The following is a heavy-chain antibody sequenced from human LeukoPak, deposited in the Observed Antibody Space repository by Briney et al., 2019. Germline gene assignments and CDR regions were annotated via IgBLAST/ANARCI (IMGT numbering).Heavy chain of an antibody. D-gene: IGHD2-8*01. CDR2: IYYSGST. CDR3: ARDSGVNDAFDI. Sequence: SETLSLTCTVSGGSISSYYWSWIRQPPGKGLEWIGYIYYSGSTNYNPSLKSRVTISVDTSKNQFSLKVNSVTAADTAVYYCARDSGVNDAFDIWGQGTMVTVSS. J-gene: IGHJ3*02. V-gene: IGHV4-59*12. CDR1: GGSISSYY.